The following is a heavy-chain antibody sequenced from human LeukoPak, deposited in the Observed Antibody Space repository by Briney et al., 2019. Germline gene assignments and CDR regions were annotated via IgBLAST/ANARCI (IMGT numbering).Heavy chain of an antibody. V-gene: IGHV3-48*03. CDR2: ISSSGSTI. Sequence: GGSLRLSCAASGFTFSSYEMNWVRQAPGKGLEWVSYISSSGSTIYYADSVKGRFTISRDNAKNTLYLQMNSLRAEDTAVYYCARGLSGYASSLGYWGQGTLVTVSA. D-gene: IGHD6-6*01. CDR3: ARGLSGYASSLGY. J-gene: IGHJ4*02. CDR1: GFTFSSYE.